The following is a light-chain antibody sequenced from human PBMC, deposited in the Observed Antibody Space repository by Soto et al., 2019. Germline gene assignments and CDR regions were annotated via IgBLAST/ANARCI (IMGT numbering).Light chain of an antibody. V-gene: IGKV1-39*01. J-gene: IGKJ1*01. CDR3: QHSYSTPRT. CDR2: AAS. CDR1: QSISNY. Sequence: DIPMTQSPSSLSASVGDRVTITCRASQSISNYLNWYQQKPGKAPKLLMFAASSLQSGVPSRFSGGGSGTDFTLTISSLQPEDFATYYCQHSYSTPRTFGQGTKVEIK.